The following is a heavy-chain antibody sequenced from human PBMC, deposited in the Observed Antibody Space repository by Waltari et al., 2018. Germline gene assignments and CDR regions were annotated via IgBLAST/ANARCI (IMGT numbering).Heavy chain of an antibody. J-gene: IGHJ4*02. Sequence: QVQLQQSGPGLVKPSETLSLTCSVSGGSIASYFWSWIRQPPGKGLEWIGYIYSSGTSNSNPSRKSRVTISVDKSKNQFSLKLSSVTAADTAVYYCARDRGLESRDGPEYYFDYWGQGTLVTVSS. CDR2: IYSSGTS. CDR1: GGSIASYF. D-gene: IGHD3-10*01. V-gene: IGHV4-59*01. CDR3: ARDRGLESRDGPEYYFDY.